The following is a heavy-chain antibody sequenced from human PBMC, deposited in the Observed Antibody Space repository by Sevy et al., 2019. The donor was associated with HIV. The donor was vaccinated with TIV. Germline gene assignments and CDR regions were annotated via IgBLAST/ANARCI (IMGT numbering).Heavy chain of an antibody. CDR2: ISYNGIKK. D-gene: IGHD3-3*01. Sequence: GGSLRLSCAASGFAFSSYDMNWVSQAPGKGLEWVAVISYNGIKKYYAESVKGRFTISRDNSKNTLYLHMNSLRPEDTAVYYCAKGGKNFWDSEDYYYVMDVWGQGTTVTVSS. CDR1: GFAFSSYD. J-gene: IGHJ6*02. CDR3: AKGGKNFWDSEDYYYVMDV. V-gene: IGHV3-30*18.